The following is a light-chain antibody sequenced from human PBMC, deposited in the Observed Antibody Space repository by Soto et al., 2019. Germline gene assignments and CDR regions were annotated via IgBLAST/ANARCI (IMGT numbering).Light chain of an antibody. Sequence: DILLTQSPSTLSASIGDRVTITCRTSQTINNWLAWYQQKPGKAPKLLIHKTSILESGVPSRFSGNGSGTEFTLTISSLQPDDVATYYCQQYKTTFGPGTKVYIE. CDR2: KTS. J-gene: IGKJ3*01. CDR3: QQYKTT. CDR1: QTINNW. V-gene: IGKV1-5*03.